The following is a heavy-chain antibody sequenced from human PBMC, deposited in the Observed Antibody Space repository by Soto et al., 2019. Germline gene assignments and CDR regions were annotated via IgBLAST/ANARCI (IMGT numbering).Heavy chain of an antibody. CDR3: ARGVAGPLHWFDP. CDR2: INAGNGNT. Sequence: ASMKVSCKASGYTFTSYAMHWVRQAPGQRLEWMGWINAGNGNTKYSQKFQGRVTITRDTSASTAYMELSSLRSEDTAVYYCARGVAGPLHWFDPWGQGTLVTVSS. D-gene: IGHD6-19*01. CDR1: GYTFTSYA. V-gene: IGHV1-3*01. J-gene: IGHJ5*02.